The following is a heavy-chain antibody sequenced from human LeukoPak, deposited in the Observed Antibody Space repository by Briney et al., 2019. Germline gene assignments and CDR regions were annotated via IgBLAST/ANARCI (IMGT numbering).Heavy chain of an antibody. CDR2: INHSGTA. CDR1: GESFRGFY. D-gene: IGHD2-15*01. V-gene: IGHV4-34*01. J-gene: IGHJ6*03. CDR3: ARTMEGYCSGGSCYQYSYYMDV. Sequence: SETLSLTCAVYGESFRGFYWTWIRQPPGKGLEWIGEINHSGTANYNPSLKSRVTISVDTSKNQFSLKLTSVTAADTAVYYCARTMEGYCSGGSCYQYSYYMDVWGKGTTVTVSS.